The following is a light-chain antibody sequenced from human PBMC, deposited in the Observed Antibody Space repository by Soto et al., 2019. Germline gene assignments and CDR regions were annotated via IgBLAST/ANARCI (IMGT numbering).Light chain of an antibody. J-gene: IGLJ1*01. V-gene: IGLV2-14*03. CDR3: GVYTTSITIEV. CDR1: SSDVGEYKY. Sequence: QSALTQPASVSGSPGQSITISCTETSSDVGEYKYVSWYQQHPGTAPKLIIYDVSNRPSGVSNRFSGSKSGSTASLTISGRQTEAEADYYGGVYTTSITIEVFGAGTNITVL. CDR2: DVS.